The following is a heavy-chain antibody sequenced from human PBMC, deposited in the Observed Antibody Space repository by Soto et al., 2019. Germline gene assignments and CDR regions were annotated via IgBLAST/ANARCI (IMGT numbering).Heavy chain of an antibody. Sequence: SETLSLTCTVSGVSISSGDYYWSWIRQTPGKGLEWIGYIYYSENTYYNPSLKSRVAISGDTSKNQFSLRLSSVTAADTAVYYCARLGGGYYYDSSGYYYFDYWGQGTLVTVSS. V-gene: IGHV4-30-4*01. D-gene: IGHD3-22*01. J-gene: IGHJ4*02. CDR3: ARLGGGYYYDSSGYYYFDY. CDR2: IYYSENT. CDR1: GVSISSGDYY.